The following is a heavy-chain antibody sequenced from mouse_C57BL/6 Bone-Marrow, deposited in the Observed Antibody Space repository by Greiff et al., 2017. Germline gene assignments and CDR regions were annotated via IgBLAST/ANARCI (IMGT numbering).Heavy chain of an antibody. CDR3: ARSGYGYGYYFDY. CDR2: INPYNGGT. D-gene: IGHD2-2*01. Sequence: EVQLQQSGPVLVKPGASVKMSCKASGYTFTDYYMNWVKQSHGKSLEWIGVINPYNGGTSYNQKFKGKATLTVDKSSSTTYMHLNSLTSEDSAVYYCARSGYGYGYYFDYWGQGTTLTVSS. CDR1: GYTFTDYY. V-gene: IGHV1-19*01. J-gene: IGHJ2*01.